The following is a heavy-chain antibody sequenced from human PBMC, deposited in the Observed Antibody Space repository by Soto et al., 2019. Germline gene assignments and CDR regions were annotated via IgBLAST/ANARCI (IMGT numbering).Heavy chain of an antibody. V-gene: IGHV4-61*01. CDR2: IYYSGST. D-gene: IGHD1-26*01. CDR3: ARVVVAATRHFDY. J-gene: IGHJ4*02. Sequence: PSETLSLTCTVSGGSVSSGSYYWSWIRQPPGKGLEWIGFIYYSGSTNYNPSLKSRVTISVDTSKNQFSLKLSSVTAADTAVYYCARVVVAATRHFDYWGQGTLVTVSS. CDR1: GGSVSSGSYY.